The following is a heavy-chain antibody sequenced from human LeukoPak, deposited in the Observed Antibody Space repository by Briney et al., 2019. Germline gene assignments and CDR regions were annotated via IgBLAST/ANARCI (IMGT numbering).Heavy chain of an antibody. Sequence: GGSLRLSCAASGFTVSSNYMSWVRQAPGKGLEWVSSISSRSGYIYYAESVKGRFTISRDNAKNSLYLQMNSLRAEDTAVYYCVRERGSIGTDLHFWGQGTLVTVSS. V-gene: IGHV3-21*01. CDR1: GFTVSSNY. D-gene: IGHD1-1*01. CDR2: ISSRSGYI. J-gene: IGHJ4*02. CDR3: VRERGSIGTDLHF.